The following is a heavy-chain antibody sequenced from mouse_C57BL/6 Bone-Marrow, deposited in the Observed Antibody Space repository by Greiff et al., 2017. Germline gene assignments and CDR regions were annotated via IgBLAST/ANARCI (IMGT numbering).Heavy chain of an antibody. CDR2: INPSSGYT. CDR3: ARSYYYGSSHDYYAMDY. D-gene: IGHD1-1*01. V-gene: IGHV1-7*01. CDR1: GYTFTSYW. J-gene: IGHJ4*01. Sequence: VQLQQSGAELAQPGASVKLSCKASGYTFTSYWMHWVKQRPGQGLEWIGYINPSSGYTKYNQKFKDEATLTADKSSSTAYMQLSSLTYEDSAVYYCARSYYYGSSHDYYAMDYWGRGTSVTVSS.